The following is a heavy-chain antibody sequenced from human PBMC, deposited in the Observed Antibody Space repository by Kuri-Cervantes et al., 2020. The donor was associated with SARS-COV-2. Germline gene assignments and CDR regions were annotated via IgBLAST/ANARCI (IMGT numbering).Heavy chain of an antibody. D-gene: IGHD6-25*01. Sequence: LRLSCTVSGGSLSSGSYYWSWIRQPAGKGLEWIGRIYTSGSTNYNPSLKSRVTISVDTSKNQFSLKLSSVTAADTAVYYCARVAAGYFDYWGQGTLVTVSS. CDR3: ARVAAGYFDY. CDR1: GGSLSSGSYY. CDR2: IYTSGST. V-gene: IGHV4-61*02. J-gene: IGHJ4*02.